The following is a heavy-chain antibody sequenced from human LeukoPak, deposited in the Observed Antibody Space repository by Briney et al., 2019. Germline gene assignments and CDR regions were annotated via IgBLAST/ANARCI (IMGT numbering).Heavy chain of an antibody. J-gene: IGHJ3*02. V-gene: IGHV1-3*01. Sequence: GASVKVSCTASGYTFTSYAMHWVRQAPGQRLEWMGWINAGNGNTKYSQKFQGRVTITRDTSASTAYMELSSLRSEDTAVYYCARDLADSSGWYYWAFDIWGQGTMVTVSS. D-gene: IGHD6-19*01. CDR1: GYTFTSYA. CDR3: ARDLADSSGWYYWAFDI. CDR2: INAGNGNT.